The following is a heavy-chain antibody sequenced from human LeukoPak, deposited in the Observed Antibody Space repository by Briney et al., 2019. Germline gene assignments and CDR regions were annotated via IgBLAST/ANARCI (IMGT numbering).Heavy chain of an antibody. Sequence: ASVKVSCKASGYTLTSYCISWVRQAPGQGLEWMGWISAYNGNTNYAQKLQGRVTMTTDTSTSTAYIELRSLRSDDTAVYYCARDAATITSWFDPWGQGTLVTVSS. V-gene: IGHV1-18*01. CDR2: ISAYNGNT. D-gene: IGHD5-12*01. CDR1: GYTLTSYC. CDR3: ARDAATITSWFDP. J-gene: IGHJ5*02.